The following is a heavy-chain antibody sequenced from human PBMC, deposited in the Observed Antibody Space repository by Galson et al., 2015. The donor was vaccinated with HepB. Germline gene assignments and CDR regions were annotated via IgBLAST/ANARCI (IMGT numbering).Heavy chain of an antibody. D-gene: IGHD6-13*01. CDR3: ARDREAAGTSPPEY. CDR1: GFTFSSYA. Sequence: SLRLSCAASGFTFSSYAMHWVRQAPGKGLEWVAVISYDGSNKYYADSVKGRFTISRDNSKNTLYLQMNSLRAEDTAVYYCARDREAAGTSPPEYWGKGTTVTVSS. V-gene: IGHV3-30-3*01. CDR2: ISYDGSNK. J-gene: IGHJ6*04.